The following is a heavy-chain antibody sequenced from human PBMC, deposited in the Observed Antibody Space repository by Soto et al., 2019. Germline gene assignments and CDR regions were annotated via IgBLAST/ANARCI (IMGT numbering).Heavy chain of an antibody. D-gene: IGHD2-15*01. CDR1: GFTFSSYS. J-gene: IGHJ4*02. CDR3: ARTYCSGGSCYPY. CDR2: ISSSSSTK. V-gene: IGHV3-48*01. Sequence: EVQLVESGGGLVQPGGSLRLSCAASGFTFSSYSMNWVRQAPGKGLEWVSYISSSSSTKYYAVSVKGRFTISRDNAKNSLDLQMNSLRAEDTAVYYCARTYCSGGSCYPYWGQGTLVTVSS.